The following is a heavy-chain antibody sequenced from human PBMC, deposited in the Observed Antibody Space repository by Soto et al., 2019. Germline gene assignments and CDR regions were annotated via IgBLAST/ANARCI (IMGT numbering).Heavy chain of an antibody. Sequence: QVQLVQSGAELKKPGSSVTVSCKASGGTFSSYTISWVRQAPGQGLEWMGRIIPILGIANYAQKFQGRVPSTADKSTSTAYMELSSLRSEDTAVYYCARDHGDSQAPSYYYYYYMHVWGKGTPVTVSS. J-gene: IGHJ6*03. V-gene: IGHV1-69*08. CDR1: GGTFSSYT. CDR2: IIPILGIA. CDR3: ARDHGDSQAPSYYYYYYMHV. D-gene: IGHD4-17*01.